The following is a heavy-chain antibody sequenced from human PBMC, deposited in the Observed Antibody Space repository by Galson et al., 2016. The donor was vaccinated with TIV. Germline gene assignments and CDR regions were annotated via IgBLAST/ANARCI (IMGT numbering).Heavy chain of an antibody. Sequence: SVKVSCKVSGDSLSELVMHWVRQGPGKGLEWMGGFDPEASKTVYAQKFQGRLTMTADTSRDTAYMELGSLTFEDTAVYYCATVAWFPGLSLDNWGQGTLVTVSS. CDR1: GDSLSELV. D-gene: IGHD2/OR15-2a*01. J-gene: IGHJ4*02. CDR3: ATVAWFPGLSLDN. CDR2: FDPEASKT. V-gene: IGHV1-24*01.